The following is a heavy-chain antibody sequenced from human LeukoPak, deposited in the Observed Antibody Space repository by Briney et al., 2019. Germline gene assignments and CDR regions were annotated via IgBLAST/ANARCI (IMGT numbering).Heavy chain of an antibody. Sequence: SETLSLTCAVSGGSISSNNWWSWVRQSPGKGLEWIGEIYHSGSTNYNPSLKSRVTISVDKSKNQFSLKLTSVTAADTAVYYCARVSPSSWSEVDYWGQGTLVTVSS. CDR2: IYHSGST. CDR3: ARVSPSSWSEVDY. V-gene: IGHV4-4*02. CDR1: GGSISSNNW. J-gene: IGHJ4*02. D-gene: IGHD6-13*01.